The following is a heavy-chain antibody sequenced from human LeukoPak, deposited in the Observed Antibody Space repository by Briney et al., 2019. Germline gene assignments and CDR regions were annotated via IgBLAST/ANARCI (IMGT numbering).Heavy chain of an antibody. CDR2: ISAYNGNT. CDR3: ARPPRAYCSSTSCYYGY. V-gene: IGHV1-18*01. Sequence: GASVKVSCKASGYTFTSYGISWVRQAPGQGLEWMGWISAYNGNTNYAQKLQGRVTMTTDTSTSTAYMELRSLRSDDTAVYYCARPPRAYCSSTSCYYGYWGQGTLVTVSS. CDR1: GYTFTSYG. D-gene: IGHD2-2*01. J-gene: IGHJ4*02.